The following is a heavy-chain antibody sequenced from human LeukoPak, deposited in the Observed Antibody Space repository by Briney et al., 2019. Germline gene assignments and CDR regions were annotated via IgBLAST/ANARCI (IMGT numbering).Heavy chain of an antibody. V-gene: IGHV4-34*01. CDR1: GVSFDDYY. CDR3: TRMTTGHDY. CDR2: INHSGYT. Sequence: SETLSLTCAVSGVSFDDYYWAWVRQTPGKGLEWIGEINHSGYTNDSPSLKSRVTLSIDASRKQFSLNLRSVTVADAGIYYCTRMTTGHDYWGQGTLVTVSS. J-gene: IGHJ4*02. D-gene: IGHD4-17*01.